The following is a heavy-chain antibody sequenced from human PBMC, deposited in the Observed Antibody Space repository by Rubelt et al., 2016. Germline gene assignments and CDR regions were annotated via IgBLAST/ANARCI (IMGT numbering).Heavy chain of an antibody. CDR1: GGSISSGGYY. J-gene: IGHJ4*02. Sequence: QVQLQESGPGLVKPSQTLSLTCTVSGGSISSGGYYWSWIRRHPGKGLEWIGYIYYSGSTYYNPALRGGVTISVATAKNQFSLKLSAVTAADTAVYYCARVNSLVGYWGQGTLVTVSS. D-gene: IGHD2-21*01. CDR3: ARVNSLVGY. V-gene: IGHV4-31*03. CDR2: IYYSGST.